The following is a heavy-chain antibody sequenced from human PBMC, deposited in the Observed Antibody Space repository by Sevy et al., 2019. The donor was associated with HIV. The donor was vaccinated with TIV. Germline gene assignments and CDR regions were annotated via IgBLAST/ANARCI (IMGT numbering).Heavy chain of an antibody. Sequence: SETLSLTCTVSGGSISPYFWAWIRQPAGQQLEWIGRISSSGITNSNPSLKSRVTMSIDTSKNDFYLKLSSVTAADTAFYYCARDDLETGGRNWFDLWGQGTLVTVSS. CDR1: GGSISPYF. D-gene: IGHD3-16*01. J-gene: IGHJ5*02. CDR2: ISSSGIT. CDR3: ARDDLETGGRNWFDL. V-gene: IGHV4-4*07.